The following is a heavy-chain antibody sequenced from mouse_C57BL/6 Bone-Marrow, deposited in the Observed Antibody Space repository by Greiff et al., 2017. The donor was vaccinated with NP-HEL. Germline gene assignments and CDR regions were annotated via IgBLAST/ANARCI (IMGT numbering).Heavy chain of an antibody. D-gene: IGHD1-1*01. Sequence: EVNLVESGGGLVQSGRSLRLSCATSGFTFSDFYMEWVRQAPGKGLEWIAASRNKANDYTTEYSASVKGRFIVSRDTSQSILYLQMNALRAEDTAIYYCARDGDYGSSYWYFDVWGTGTTVTVSS. CDR3: ARDGDYGSSYWYFDV. V-gene: IGHV7-1*01. CDR1: GFTFSDFY. CDR2: SRNKANDYTT. J-gene: IGHJ1*03.